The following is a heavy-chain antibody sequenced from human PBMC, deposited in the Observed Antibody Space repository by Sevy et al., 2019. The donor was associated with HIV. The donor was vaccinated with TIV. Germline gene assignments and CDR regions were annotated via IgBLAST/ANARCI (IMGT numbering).Heavy chain of an antibody. V-gene: IGHV3-23*01. CDR2: ITGSGGST. CDR3: AKVGYCSSTSCYSIYYGMDV. D-gene: IGHD2-2*02. J-gene: IGHJ6*02. CDR1: GFTFSSFS. Sequence: GGSLRLSCTASGFTFSSFSMSWVRQAPGKGLEWASGITGSGGSTYYADSVKGRFTISRDNSKNTLYLQMNSLRVEDTAVYYGAKVGYCSSTSCYSIYYGMDVWGQGTTVTVSS.